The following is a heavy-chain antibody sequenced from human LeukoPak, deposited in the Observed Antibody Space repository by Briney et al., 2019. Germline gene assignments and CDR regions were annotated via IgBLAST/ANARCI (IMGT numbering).Heavy chain of an antibody. J-gene: IGHJ4*02. Sequence: PGGSLRLSCAASGFTVSSNYMSWVRQAPGKGPEWVSVIYTGGSTYYADSVRGRFTISRDNSKNTLYLQMNSLRAEDTAVYYCATSVEEDGYVFHYFDYWGQGTLVTVSS. D-gene: IGHD3-16*01. V-gene: IGHV3-53*01. CDR1: GFTVSSNY. CDR2: IYTGGST. CDR3: ATSVEEDGYVFHYFDY.